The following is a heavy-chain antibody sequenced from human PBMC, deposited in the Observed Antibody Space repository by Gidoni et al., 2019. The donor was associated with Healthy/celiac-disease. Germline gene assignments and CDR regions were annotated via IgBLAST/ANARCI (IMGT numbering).Heavy chain of an antibody. CDR3: ARDGGYQLLWRRVFQD. D-gene: IGHD2-2*01. J-gene: IGHJ1*01. CDR2: IYHSVST. CDR1: VGSISSRNW. V-gene: IGHV4-4*02. Sequence: QVQLQASGPGLVNPSGTLSLTCAVSVGSISSRNWWSWVRQPPGKGLEWIVEIYHSVSTNYNPSLKSRVTISVDKSKNQFSLKLSSVTAADTAVDYCARDGGYQLLWRRVFQDWGQGTLVTVSS.